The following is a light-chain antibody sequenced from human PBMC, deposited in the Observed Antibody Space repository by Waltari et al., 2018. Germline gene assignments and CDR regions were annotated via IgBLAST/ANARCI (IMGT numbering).Light chain of an antibody. CDR2: WAS. CDR3: HQYYSAPPIT. Sequence: DIVMTQSPDSLAVSLGERATINCKSSQSVLYSSSNKNYLAWYQQKPGQPPKLLIYWASTRESGVPDRFSGSGSGTDFTFTISSLQAEDVAVYYCHQYYSAPPITFGGGTKVEIK. CDR1: QSVLYSSSNKNY. V-gene: IGKV4-1*01. J-gene: IGKJ4*01.